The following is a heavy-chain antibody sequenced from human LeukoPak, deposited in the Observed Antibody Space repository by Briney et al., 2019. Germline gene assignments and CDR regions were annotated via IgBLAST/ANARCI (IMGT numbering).Heavy chain of an antibody. CDR2: INHSGST. CDR3: ASAVPLSLYCSGGSCYSRDY. CDR1: GGSFSGYY. D-gene: IGHD2-15*01. J-gene: IGHJ4*02. Sequence: ASETLSLTCAVYGGSFSGYYWSWIRQPPGKGLEWIGEINHSGSTNYNPSLKSRVTISVDTSKNQLSLKLSSVTAADTAVYYCASAVPLSLYCSGGSCYSRDYWGQGTLVTVSS. V-gene: IGHV4-34*01.